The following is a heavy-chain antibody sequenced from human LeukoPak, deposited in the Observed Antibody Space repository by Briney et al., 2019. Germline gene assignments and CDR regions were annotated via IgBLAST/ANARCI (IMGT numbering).Heavy chain of an antibody. D-gene: IGHD5-12*01. CDR3: ATPFTGVATPYYLDY. CDR2: FDPEDGET. Sequence: ASVKVSCKVSGYTLTELSMHWVRHAPGKGLECMGGFDPEDGETIYAQKSQGRVTMTEDTSTDTAYMELSSLRSEDTAVYYCATPFTGVATPYYLDYWGQGTLVTVSS. J-gene: IGHJ4*02. V-gene: IGHV1-24*01. CDR1: GYTLTELS.